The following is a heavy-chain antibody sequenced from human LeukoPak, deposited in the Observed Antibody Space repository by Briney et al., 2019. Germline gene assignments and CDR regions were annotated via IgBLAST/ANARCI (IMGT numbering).Heavy chain of an antibody. Sequence: SETLSLTCTVSGGSISNYYWSWIRQPPGKGLEWIGYIYYTGRANYSPSLKSRVTISVDTSKNQFSLKLSSVTAADTAVYYCARHVPNYYFDYWGQGTLVTVSS. CDR1: GGSISNYY. CDR2: IYYTGRA. CDR3: ARHVPNYYFDY. J-gene: IGHJ4*02. V-gene: IGHV4-59*08.